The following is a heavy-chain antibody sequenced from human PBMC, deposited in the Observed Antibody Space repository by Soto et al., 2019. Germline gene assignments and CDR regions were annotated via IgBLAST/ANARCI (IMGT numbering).Heavy chain of an antibody. CDR3: VVSIAATIRAFDI. D-gene: IGHD2-15*01. V-gene: IGHV4-31*03. Sequence: QVQLQESGPGLVKPSQTLSLTCTVSGGSISSGGYYWSWIRQHPGKGLEWIGSIYYSGSTYYNPSLQSRVTISVDTSKNQFSLKLSSVTAADTDVYYCVVSIAATIRAFDIWGQVTMVTVSS. J-gene: IGHJ3*02. CDR1: GGSISSGGYY. CDR2: IYYSGST.